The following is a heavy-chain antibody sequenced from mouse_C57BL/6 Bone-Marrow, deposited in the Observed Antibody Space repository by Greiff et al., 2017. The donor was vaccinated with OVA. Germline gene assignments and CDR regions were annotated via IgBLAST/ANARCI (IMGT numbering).Heavy chain of an antibody. CDR1: GFNIKDYY. V-gene: IGHV14-2*01. J-gene: IGHJ1*03. Sequence: VQLKESGAELVKPGASVKLSCTASGFNIKDYYMHWVKQRTEQGLEWIGRIDPEDGETKYAPKFQGKATITADTSSNTAYLQLSSLTSEDTAVYYCARDYYGSEYFDVWGTGTTVTVSS. CDR2: IDPEDGET. D-gene: IGHD1-1*01. CDR3: ARDYYGSEYFDV.